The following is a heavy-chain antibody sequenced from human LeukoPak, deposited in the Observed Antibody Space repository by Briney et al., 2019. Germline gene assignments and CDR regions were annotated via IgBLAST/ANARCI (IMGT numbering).Heavy chain of an antibody. D-gene: IGHD2-21*01. V-gene: IGHV3-30*02. Sequence: PGGSLRLSCAASGFTFSSYGMHWVRQAPGKGLEWVAFIRFDGSDKYYVDSVKGRFTISRDNSKNTLYLQMNSLRAEDTAVYYCARDDTNGSGHIVVVIAIQHWGQGTLVTVSS. CDR1: GFTFSSYG. CDR3: ARDDTNGSGHIVVVIAIQH. J-gene: IGHJ4*02. CDR2: IRFDGSDK.